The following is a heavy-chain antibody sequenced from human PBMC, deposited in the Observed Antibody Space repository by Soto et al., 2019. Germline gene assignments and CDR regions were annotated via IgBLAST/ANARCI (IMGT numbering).Heavy chain of an antibody. CDR3: AKDGEEQWLVDY. CDR2: ISGSGGST. V-gene: IGHV3-23*01. D-gene: IGHD6-19*01. Sequence: GGSLRLSCAASGFTFSSYAMSWVRQAPGKGLEWVSAISGSGGSTYYADSVKGRFTIPRDNSKNTLYLQMNSLRAEDTAVYYCAKDGEEQWLVDYWGQGTLVTVSS. CDR1: GFTFSSYA. J-gene: IGHJ4*02.